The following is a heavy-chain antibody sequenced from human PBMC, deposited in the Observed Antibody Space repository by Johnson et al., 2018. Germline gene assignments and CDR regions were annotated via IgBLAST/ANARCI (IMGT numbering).Heavy chain of an antibody. CDR1: GFTFSSYG. D-gene: IGHD1-26*01. CDR3: AKDQVSDEWELLGMVSAFDI. CDR2: IRSKANSYAT. J-gene: IGHJ3*02. Sequence: VQLVESGGGVVQXGRSLRLSCAASGFTFSSYGIHWVRQAPGKGLEWVGRIRSKANSYATAYAASVKGRFTISSDDPKNTAYLQMNSLRAEDTAVYYCAKDQVSDEWELLGMVSAFDIWGQGTMVTVSS. V-gene: IGHV3-73*01.